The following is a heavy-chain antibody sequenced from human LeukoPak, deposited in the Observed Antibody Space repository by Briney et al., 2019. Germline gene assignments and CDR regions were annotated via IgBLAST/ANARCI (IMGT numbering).Heavy chain of an antibody. V-gene: IGHV4-39*01. CDR1: GGSISSSSYY. D-gene: IGHD3-10*01. J-gene: IGHJ6*03. CDR2: MYYSGST. CDR3: ARTQINMIRGVIITGYMDV. Sequence: SETLSLTCTVSGGSISSSSYYWGWIRQPPGKGLEWIGSMYYSGSTYYNPSLKSRVTISVDTSKNQFSLNLTSVTAADTAVYYCARTQINMIRGVIITGYMDVWGKGTAVTISS.